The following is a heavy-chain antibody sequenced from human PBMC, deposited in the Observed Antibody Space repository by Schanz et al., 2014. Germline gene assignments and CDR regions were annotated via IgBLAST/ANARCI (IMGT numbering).Heavy chain of an antibody. CDR3: ARARFTGYYMDV. CDR1: GGSINSNN. D-gene: IGHD3-9*01. Sequence: QVQLQESGPGLVKPSETLSLTCSVSGGSINSNNWWSWIRQPPGKGLEWIGYIYYSGSTDYNPSLKSRVTMSVDTSKNQFSLKLSSVTAADTAVYYCARARFTGYYMDVWGQGTAVTVSS. J-gene: IGHJ6*02. V-gene: IGHV4-59*01. CDR2: IYYSGST.